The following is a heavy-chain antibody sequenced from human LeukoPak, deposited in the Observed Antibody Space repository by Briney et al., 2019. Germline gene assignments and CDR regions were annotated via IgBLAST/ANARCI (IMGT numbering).Heavy chain of an antibody. V-gene: IGHV4-30-2*01. CDR3: ARGDFWSGMDV. D-gene: IGHD3-3*01. CDR1: GGSLSSGGYS. Sequence: PSETLSLTCAVSGGSLSSGGYSWSWLRQPPGTGLEWLGYIYHSGSTYYHPSLKSRVPISVNMSKKQFSLKLSSVTAADTAVYSCARGDFWSGMDVWGQGTTVTVSS. J-gene: IGHJ6*02. CDR2: IYHSGST.